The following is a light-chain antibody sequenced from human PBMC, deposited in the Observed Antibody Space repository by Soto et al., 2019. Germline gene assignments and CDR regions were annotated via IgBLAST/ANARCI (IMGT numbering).Light chain of an antibody. V-gene: IGKV3-20*01. Sequence: PGERAALSCRASQRVSSSYLAWYQQKPGQAPRLLIYGASSRATGIPDRFSGSGSGTDFTLTISRLEPEDFAVYYCQHYGRSPLTFGGGTTGEIK. CDR1: QRVSSSY. CDR2: GAS. J-gene: IGKJ4*01. CDR3: QHYGRSPLT.